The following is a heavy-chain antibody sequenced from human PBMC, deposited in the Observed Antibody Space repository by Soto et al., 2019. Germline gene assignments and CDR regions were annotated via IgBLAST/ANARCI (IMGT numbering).Heavy chain of an antibody. CDR1: GGTFSSYA. D-gene: IGHD2-2*01. V-gene: IGHV1-69*01. J-gene: IGHJ5*02. Sequence: QVQLVQSGAEVKKPGSSVKVSCKASGGTFSSYAISWVRQAPGQGLEWMGGIIPIFGTANYAQKFQGRVTITADESTGTAYMELSSLRSEDTAVYYCARGAIYCSSTSCRGGWFDPWGQGTLVTVSS. CDR2: IIPIFGTA. CDR3: ARGAIYCSSTSCRGGWFDP.